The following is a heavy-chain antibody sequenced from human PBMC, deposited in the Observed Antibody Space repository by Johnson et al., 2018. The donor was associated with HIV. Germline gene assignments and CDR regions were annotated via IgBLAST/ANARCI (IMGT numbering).Heavy chain of an antibody. J-gene: IGHJ3*02. Sequence: QVQLVESGGGVVQPGRSLRLSCAASGFTFSNYWMHWVRQAPGKGLEWVAVISYDGSNKYYADSVKGRFTISRDNSKNTLYLQMNSLRAEDTAVEYCAVGLNTDAFDIWGQGTMVTVSS. CDR3: AVGLNTDAFDI. V-gene: IGHV3-30-3*01. CDR2: ISYDGSNK. CDR1: GFTFSNYW. D-gene: IGHD3/OR15-3a*01.